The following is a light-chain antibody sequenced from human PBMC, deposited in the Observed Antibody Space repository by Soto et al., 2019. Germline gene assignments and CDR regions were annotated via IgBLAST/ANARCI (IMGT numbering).Light chain of an antibody. J-gene: IGLJ2*01. CDR1: SSNIGSNY. CDR2: SDN. Sequence: QPVLTQPPSASGTPGQRVTISCSGSSSNIGSNYVYWYQHLPGTAPKLLIYSDNQRPSGVPDRFSGSKSGTAASLAISGLRSEDEADYYCAAWDDSLSGLVFGGGTKVTVL. V-gene: IGLV1-47*02. CDR3: AAWDDSLSGLV.